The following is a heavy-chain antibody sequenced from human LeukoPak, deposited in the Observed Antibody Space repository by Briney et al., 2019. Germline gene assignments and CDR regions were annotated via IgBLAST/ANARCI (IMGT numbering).Heavy chain of an antibody. J-gene: IGHJ4*02. Sequence: PGRSLRLSWAASGFSFSSYTMHWVRQAPGKGLEWVAVISYDGTNKFYPDSVKGRFTISRDNAKNTQHLEMNSLKAEDTAVYYCGRDRIGTIVWGINIRPGGYFDYWGQGTLVTVSS. D-gene: IGHD3-10*01. CDR2: ISYDGTNK. V-gene: IGHV3-30-3*01. CDR1: GFSFSSYT. CDR3: GRDRIGTIVWGINIRPGGYFDY.